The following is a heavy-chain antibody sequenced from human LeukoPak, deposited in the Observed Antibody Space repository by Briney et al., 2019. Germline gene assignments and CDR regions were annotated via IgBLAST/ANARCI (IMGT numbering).Heavy chain of an antibody. V-gene: IGHV4-59*01. D-gene: IGHD1-26*01. CDR3: ARSPGIVGATELDY. CDR2: IYYSGST. CDR1: GGSISSYY. J-gene: IGHJ4*02. Sequence: PSETLFLTCTVSGGSISSYYWSWIRQPPGKGLEWIGYIYYSGSTNYNPSLKSRVTISVDTSKNQFSLKLSSVTAADTAVYYCARSPGIVGATELDYWGQGTLVTVSS.